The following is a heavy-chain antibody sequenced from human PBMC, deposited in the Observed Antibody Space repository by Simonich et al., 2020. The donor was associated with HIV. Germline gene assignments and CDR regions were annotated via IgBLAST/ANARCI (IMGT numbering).Heavy chain of an antibody. Sequence: EVQLLESGGGLVQPGGSLRLSCAASGFTFRSYAMSWVRQAPGKGREGVSAISGSGGSTYYADSVKGRFTISRDNSKNTLYLQMNSLRAEDTAVYYCAKDRYYNFWSGYYDYWGQGTLVTVSS. CDR3: AKDRYYNFWSGYYDY. D-gene: IGHD3-3*01. CDR1: GFTFRSYA. J-gene: IGHJ4*02. V-gene: IGHV3-23*01. CDR2: ISGSGGST.